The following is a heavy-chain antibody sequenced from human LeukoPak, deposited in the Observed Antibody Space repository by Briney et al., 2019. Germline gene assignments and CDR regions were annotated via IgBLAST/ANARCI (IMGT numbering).Heavy chain of an antibody. V-gene: IGHV1-46*01. CDR2: ISPSGGST. CDR1: GYTFTSNY. J-gene: IGHJ4*02. CDR3: ARDDSSGYYYDY. D-gene: IGHD3-22*01. Sequence: ASVKVSCKAFGYTFTSNYMHWVRQAPGQGPEWMGVISPSGGSTTYAQKFQGRVTITADESTSTAYMELSSLRSEDTAVYYCARDDSSGYYYDYWGQGTLVTASS.